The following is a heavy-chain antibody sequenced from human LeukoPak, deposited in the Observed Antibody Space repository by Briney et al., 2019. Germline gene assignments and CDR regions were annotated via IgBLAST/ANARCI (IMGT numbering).Heavy chain of an antibody. CDR1: GFTFSNYG. CDR2: ISGSGGST. V-gene: IGHV3-23*01. D-gene: IGHD3-22*01. Sequence: GGSLRLSCAASGFTFSNYGMSWVRQASGKGLEWVSGISGSGGSTYYADSVKGRFTNSRDNSKNTLYLQMSSLRAEDTAVYYCARGGYDSSGYYWVILVYWGQGTLVTVSS. CDR3: ARGGYDSSGYYWVILVY. J-gene: IGHJ4*02.